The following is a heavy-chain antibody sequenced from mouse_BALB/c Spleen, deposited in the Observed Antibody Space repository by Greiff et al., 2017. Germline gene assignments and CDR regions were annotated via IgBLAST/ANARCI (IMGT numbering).Heavy chain of an antibody. J-gene: IGHJ2*01. Sequence: VQLQQSGPELMKTGASVKISCKASGYSFTSYYMHWVKQSHGKSLEWIGYIDPFNGGTSYNQKFKGKATLTVDKSSSTAYMHLSSLTSEDSAVYYCARKDYGSSYYFDYWGQGTTLTVSS. CDR3: ARKDYGSSYYFDY. CDR2: IDPFNGGT. V-gene: IGHV1S135*01. CDR1: GYSFTSYY. D-gene: IGHD1-1*01.